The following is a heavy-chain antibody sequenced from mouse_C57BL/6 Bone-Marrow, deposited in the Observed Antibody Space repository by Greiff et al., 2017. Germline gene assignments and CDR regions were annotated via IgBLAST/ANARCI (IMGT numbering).Heavy chain of an antibody. CDR2: IDPETGGT. D-gene: IGHD2-13*01. CDR1: GYTFTDYE. V-gene: IGHV1-15*01. J-gene: IGHJ4*01. Sequence: QVQLQQSGAELVRPGASVTLSCKASGYTFTDYEMHWVKQTPVHGLEWIGAIDPETGGTAYNQKFKGKAILTADKSSSTAYMELRSLTSADSAVEYCIRDDDCYYYDMDYWGQGTAVTVSS. CDR3: IRDDDCYYYDMDY.